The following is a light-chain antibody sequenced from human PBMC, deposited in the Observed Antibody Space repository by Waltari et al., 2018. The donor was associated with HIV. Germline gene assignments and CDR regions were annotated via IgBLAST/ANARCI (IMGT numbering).Light chain of an antibody. CDR3: CSYVGVVNSFVL. CDR1: SSNL. Sequence: QSALTQTASVSRSPGQSITIPCTATSSNLVSWYQQHPGKAPKLIIYEVSKRPSGVSDRFSASKSGNTASLTISGLQAEDEADYHCCSYVGVVNSFVLFGGGTKLTVL. J-gene: IGLJ2*01. CDR2: EVS. V-gene: IGLV2-23*02.